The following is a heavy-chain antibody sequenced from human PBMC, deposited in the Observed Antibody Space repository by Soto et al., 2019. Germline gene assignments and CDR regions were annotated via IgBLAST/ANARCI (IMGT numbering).Heavy chain of an antibody. V-gene: IGHV1-2*02. D-gene: IGHD1-26*01. J-gene: IGHJ4*02. CDR3: GRGRSGELVIFY. CDR1: GYTFTGYY. Sequence: QVQLVQSGAELKKPGASVKVSCKGSGYTFTGYYIHWVRQTPGQGTEWMGEISPQTGGTKYAQKYQGRVTMTRDTSITTVYMELSNLSPDDTAVYYCGRGRSGELVIFYWGQGTLVTVSS. CDR2: ISPQTGGT.